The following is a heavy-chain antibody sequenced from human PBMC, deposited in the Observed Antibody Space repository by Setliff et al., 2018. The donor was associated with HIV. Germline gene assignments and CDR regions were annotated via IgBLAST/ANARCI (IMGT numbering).Heavy chain of an antibody. CDR2: IYSAGSTI. CDR1: EFTVSSNY. V-gene: IGHV3-11*04. CDR3: TRDGSGWSQD. J-gene: IGHJ4*02. D-gene: IGHD6-19*01. Sequence: GGSLRLSCAASEFTVSSNYMSWVRQAPGKGLEWVSVIYSAGSTIYYADSVKGRFTISRDNAKNSLYLQMNSLRAEDTAVYYCTRDGSGWSQDWGQGTLVTVSS.